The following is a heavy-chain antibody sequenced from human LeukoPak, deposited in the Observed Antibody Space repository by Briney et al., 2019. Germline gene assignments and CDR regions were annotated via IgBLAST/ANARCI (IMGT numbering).Heavy chain of an antibody. CDR2: VSYDGSNK. D-gene: IGHD6-19*01. CDR1: GFTFSSYA. V-gene: IGHV3-30*04. CDR3: ARDREAVAGPGTYYYYYMDV. J-gene: IGHJ6*03. Sequence: GGSLRLSCAASGFTFSSYAMHWVRQAPGKGLEWVAVVSYDGSNKYYADSVKGRFTISRDNSKNTLYLQMNSLRAEDTAVYYCARDREAVAGPGTYYYYYMDVWGKGTTVTVSS.